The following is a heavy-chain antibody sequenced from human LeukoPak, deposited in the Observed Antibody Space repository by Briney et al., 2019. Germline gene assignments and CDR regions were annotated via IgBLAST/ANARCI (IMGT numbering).Heavy chain of an antibody. V-gene: IGHV3-66*01. Sequence: GSLTLSCAASGFTVSSNYMSWVRQAPGKGLEWVSVIYSGGSTYYADSVKGRFTISRDNSKNTLYLQMNSLRAEDTAVYYCARDEVVIPFDYWGQGTLVTVTS. CDR1: GFTVSSNY. J-gene: IGHJ4*02. D-gene: IGHD3-22*01. CDR2: IYSGGST. CDR3: ARDEVVIPFDY.